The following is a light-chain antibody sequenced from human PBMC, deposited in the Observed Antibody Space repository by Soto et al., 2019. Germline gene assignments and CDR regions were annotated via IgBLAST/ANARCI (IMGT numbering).Light chain of an antibody. CDR1: QSVSSNF. Sequence: EIVWTQSPGTLSQSPGERATLSCRASQSVSSNFLAWYQEKPGLAPRLLIYDASSRATGIPDRFSGSGSGTDFTLTSSRLEPEDVGVYYCMQALQTLITFGQGT. CDR2: DAS. CDR3: MQALQTLIT. V-gene: IGKV3D-20*01. J-gene: IGKJ5*01.